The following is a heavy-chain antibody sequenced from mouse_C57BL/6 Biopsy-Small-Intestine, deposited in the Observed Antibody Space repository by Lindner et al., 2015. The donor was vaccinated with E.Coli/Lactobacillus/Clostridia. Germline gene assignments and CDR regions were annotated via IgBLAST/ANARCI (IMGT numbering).Heavy chain of an antibody. CDR2: INPYNDGT. D-gene: IGHD2-3*01. CDR1: GFVFSSSW. V-gene: IGHV1-14*01. CDR3: ARRWLPYFDY. J-gene: IGHJ2*01. Sequence: VQLQESGPELVKPGASVKISCKASGFVFSSSWMNWVKQRPGKGLEWIGYINPYNDGTKYNEKFKGKATLTSDKSSSTAYMELSSLTSEDSAVYYCARRWLPYFDYWGQGTTLTVSS.